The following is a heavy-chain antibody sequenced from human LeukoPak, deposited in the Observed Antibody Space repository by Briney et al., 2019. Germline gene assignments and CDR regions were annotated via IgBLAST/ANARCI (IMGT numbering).Heavy chain of an antibody. V-gene: IGHV4-39*07. J-gene: IGHJ3*02. CDR3: ARDLMITFWGVIVSYACDI. CDR1: GGSISSSSYY. CDR2: IYYSGST. Sequence: SETLSLTCTVSGGSISSSSYYWGWIRQPPGKGLEWIGSIYYSGSTYYNPSLKSRVTISVDTSKNQFSLKLSSVTAADTAVYYCARDLMITFWGVIVSYACDIWGQGTMVTVSS. D-gene: IGHD3-16*02.